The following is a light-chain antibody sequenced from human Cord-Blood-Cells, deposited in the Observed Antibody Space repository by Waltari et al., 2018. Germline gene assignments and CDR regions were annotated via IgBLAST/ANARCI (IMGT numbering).Light chain of an antibody. J-gene: IGKJ3*01. CDR3: QQSYSTPFT. CDR2: AAS. V-gene: IGKV1-39*01. Sequence: DIQMTHTPSSRSASVGDRVTITCRASQSIRSYLNWYEQKPGKAPKLLIYAASSLQSGVPSRFSGSGSGTDFTLTISSLQPEDFATYYCQQSYSTPFTFGPGTKVDIK. CDR1: QSIRSY.